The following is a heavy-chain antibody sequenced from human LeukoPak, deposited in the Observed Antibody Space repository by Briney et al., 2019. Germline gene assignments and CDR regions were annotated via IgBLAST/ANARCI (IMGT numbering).Heavy chain of an antibody. J-gene: IGHJ6*02. CDR2: IIPILGIA. CDR1: GGTFSSYA. CDR3: ARARGSSSYYYGMDV. Sequence: VASVKVSCKASGGTFSSYAISWVRQAPGQGLEWMGRIIPILGIANYAQKFQGRVTITADKSTSTAYMELSSLRSEDTAVYYCARARGSSSYYYGMDVWGQGTTVTVSS. V-gene: IGHV1-69*04. D-gene: IGHD6-13*01.